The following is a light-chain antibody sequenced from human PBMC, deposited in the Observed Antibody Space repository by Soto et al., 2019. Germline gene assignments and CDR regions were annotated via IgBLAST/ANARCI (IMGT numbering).Light chain of an antibody. J-gene: IGLJ1*01. CDR3: AAWDDSLKGV. CDR1: SSNIGSNS. Sequence: QSVLTQPPSASGTPGQSVTISCSGSSSNIGSNSVNWYQQLPGTAPKLLIYGSNQRPSGVPDRFSGSKSGTSASLAISGLQSEDEADYYCAAWDDSLKGVFGTGTKV. CDR2: GSN. V-gene: IGLV1-44*01.